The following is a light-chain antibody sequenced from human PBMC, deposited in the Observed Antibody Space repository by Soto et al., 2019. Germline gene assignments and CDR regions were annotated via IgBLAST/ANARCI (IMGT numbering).Light chain of an antibody. V-gene: IGKV4-1*01. CDR3: QQYYSLPLT. CDR1: QNLLYDSNNKNY. Sequence: DIVMTQSPDSLAVSLGERATINCKSSQNLLYDSNNKNYFAWYQQKPGQPPKLLFYWASTRESGVPDRFSGSGSETDFTLTSSSLQPEDGAGYYCQQYYSLPLTFGGGTKVEIK. J-gene: IGKJ4*01. CDR2: WAS.